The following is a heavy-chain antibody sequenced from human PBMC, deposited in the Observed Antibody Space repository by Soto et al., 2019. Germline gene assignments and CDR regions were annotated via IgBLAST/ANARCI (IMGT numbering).Heavy chain of an antibody. CDR2: ISSSSTTK. CDR1: GFTFSSYS. D-gene: IGHD2-15*01. CDR3: ARDGCSGSNCLNWFDP. V-gene: IGHV3-48*01. Sequence: GGSLRLSCAASGFTFSSYSMNWVRQAPGKGLEWVSYISSSSTTKYYADSVKGRFTISRDDAKNSLYLQMNSLRAEDTAVYYCARDGCSGSNCLNWFDPWGQGTLVTVSS. J-gene: IGHJ5*02.